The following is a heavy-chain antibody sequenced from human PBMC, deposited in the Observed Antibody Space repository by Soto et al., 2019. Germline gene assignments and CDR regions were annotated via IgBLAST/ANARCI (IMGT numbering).Heavy chain of an antibody. Sequence: EVQLVESGGGLVKPGGSLRLSCAASGFTFSSYSMNWVRQAPGKGLEWVSYISSSSSTIYYADSVKGRFTISRDNAKNSMHRQMNSLRDEDPAVCYCARSLVHVVRGFGQTSPIIGYWGQGTLVTVSS. CDR3: ARSLVHVVRGFGQTSPIIGY. J-gene: IGHJ4*02. CDR1: GFTFSSYS. CDR2: ISSSSSTI. D-gene: IGHD3-10*01. V-gene: IGHV3-48*02.